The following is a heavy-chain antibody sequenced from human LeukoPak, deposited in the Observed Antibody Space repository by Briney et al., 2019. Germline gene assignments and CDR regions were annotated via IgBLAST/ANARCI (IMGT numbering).Heavy chain of an antibody. D-gene: IGHD3-9*01. CDR3: ARDYYDILTANRQTKSSYFDY. CDR1: GFTFSNNN. CDR2: IYSGNNT. J-gene: IGHJ4*02. V-gene: IGHV3-66*01. Sequence: GGSLRLSCVASGFTFSNNNMNWVRQAPEKGLEWVSVIYSGNNTYYVDSVKGRFTISRDSSKNTLYLQMNSLRAEDTAVYYCARDYYDILTANRQTKSSYFDYWGQGTLVTVSS.